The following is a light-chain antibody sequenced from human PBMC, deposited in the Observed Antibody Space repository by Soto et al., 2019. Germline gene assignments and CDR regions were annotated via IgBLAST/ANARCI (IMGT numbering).Light chain of an antibody. J-gene: IGKJ2*01. CDR2: GAS. CDR1: QSVTSNY. CDR3: QQYGYSSYT. V-gene: IGKV3-20*01. Sequence: EIVLTQSPGTLSLSPGERATLSCRASQSVTSNYLAWYQKKPGQAPRVLIYGASSRASGTPDRFSGSGSGTDFTLTISRLEPEDFAVYYCQQYGYSSYTFGQGTKLEIK.